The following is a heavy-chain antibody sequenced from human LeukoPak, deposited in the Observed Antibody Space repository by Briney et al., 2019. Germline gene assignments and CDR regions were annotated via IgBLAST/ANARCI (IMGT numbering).Heavy chain of an antibody. CDR3: AKDVEMATTDFDY. CDR2: ISGSGGST. V-gene: IGHV3-23*01. Sequence: GGSLRLSCAASGFTFSSYGMHWVRQAPGKGLEWVSAISGSGGSTYYADSVKGRFTISRDNSKNTLYLQMNSLRAEDTAVYYCAKDVEMATTDFDYWGQGTLVTVSS. CDR1: GFTFSSYG. D-gene: IGHD5-12*01. J-gene: IGHJ4*02.